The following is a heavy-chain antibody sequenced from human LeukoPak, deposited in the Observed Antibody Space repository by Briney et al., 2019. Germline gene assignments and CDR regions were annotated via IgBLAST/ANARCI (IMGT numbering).Heavy chain of an antibody. CDR1: GFTFSTYN. D-gene: IGHD7-27*01. J-gene: IGHJ4*02. CDR2: ISSSSNYI. CDR3: ARDLKLGISDY. V-gene: IGHV3-21*01. Sequence: KPGGSLRLSCAASGFTFSTYNMNWVRQAPGKGLEWVSSISSSSNYIYYADSVKGRFTISRDNAKNSLYLQMNSLRAEDTAVYYCARDLKLGISDYWGQGTLVTVSS.